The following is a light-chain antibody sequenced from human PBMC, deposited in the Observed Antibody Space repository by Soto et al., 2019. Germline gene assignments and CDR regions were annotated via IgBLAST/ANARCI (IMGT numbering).Light chain of an antibody. CDR2: DAS. J-gene: IGKJ4*01. CDR1: RSITGN. CDR3: QQYNNWPLT. V-gene: IGKV3-15*01. Sequence: EIVMTQSPATLSVSPGERATLSCRASRSITGNLTWYQQKPGQAPRLLVYDASTRATGIPARFSGSGSGTEFTLTISSLQSEDFAVYYCQQYNNWPLTFGGGTKVEIK.